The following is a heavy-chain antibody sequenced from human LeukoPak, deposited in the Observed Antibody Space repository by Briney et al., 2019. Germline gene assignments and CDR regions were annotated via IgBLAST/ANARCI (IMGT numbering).Heavy chain of an antibody. Sequence: GGSLRLSCAASGFTFSNYAMSWVRQAPGKGLEWVSAITGSGGNTYYADPVKGRFTISRGNSKNTVFLQMNSLRAEDTAVYYCAKWGDYDVLTGYYVSDYWGQGALVTVSS. J-gene: IGHJ4*02. V-gene: IGHV3-23*01. CDR2: ITGSGGNT. CDR1: GFTFSNYA. D-gene: IGHD3-9*01. CDR3: AKWGDYDVLTGYYVSDY.